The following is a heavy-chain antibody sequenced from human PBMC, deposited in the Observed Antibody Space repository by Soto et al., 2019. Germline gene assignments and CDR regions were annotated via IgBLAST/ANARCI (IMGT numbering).Heavy chain of an antibody. V-gene: IGHV3-9*01. CDR1: GFTFDDYA. CDR3: AKDGGSGWYDY. Sequence: SLRLSCAASGFTFDDYAMHWVRQAPGKGLEWVSGISWNSGSIGYADSVKGRFTISRDNAKNSLYLQMNSLRAEDTALYYCAKDGGSGWYDYWGQGTLVTVSS. J-gene: IGHJ4*02. D-gene: IGHD6-19*01. CDR2: ISWNSGSI.